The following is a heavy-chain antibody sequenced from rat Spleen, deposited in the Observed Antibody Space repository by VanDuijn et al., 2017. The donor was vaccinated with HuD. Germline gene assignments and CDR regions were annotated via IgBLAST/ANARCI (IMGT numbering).Heavy chain of an antibody. J-gene: IGHJ3*01. CDR3: TTGDYGYTRLFAY. D-gene: IGHD1-9*01. Sequence: EVKLVESGGGLVQPGRSLKLSCAASGFNFNDYWMGWVRQAPGKGLEWVSSITNAAGKVYYPDSVKGRFTISRDTAQNILYLQMNSLRSEDTATYYCTTGDYGYTRLFAYWGQGTLVTVSS. CDR1: GFNFNDYW. V-gene: IGHV5-31*01. CDR2: ITNAAGKV.